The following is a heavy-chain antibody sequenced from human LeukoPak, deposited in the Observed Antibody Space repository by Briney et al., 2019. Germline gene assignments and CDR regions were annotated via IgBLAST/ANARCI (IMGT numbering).Heavy chain of an antibody. CDR1: GFTFSSYS. J-gene: IGHJ3*02. CDR3: ARDLSVGACDI. V-gene: IGHV3-21*01. D-gene: IGHD3-16*01. Sequence: GGSLRLSCAASGFTFSSYSMNWVRQAPGKGLEWVSSISSSSSYIYYADSVKGRFTISRDNSKNTLYLQMNSLRAEDTAVYYCARDLSVGACDIWGQGTMVTVSS. CDR2: ISSSSSYI.